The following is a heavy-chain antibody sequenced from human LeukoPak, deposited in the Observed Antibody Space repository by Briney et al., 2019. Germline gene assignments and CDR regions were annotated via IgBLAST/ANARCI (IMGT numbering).Heavy chain of an antibody. Sequence: PSETLSLTCTVSGGSISSSSYYWGWIRQPPGKGLEWIGEINHSGSTNYNPSLKSRVTISVDTSKNQFSLKLSSVTAADTAVYYCARGLSYSSSWYDYYYYMDVWGKGTTVTVSS. CDR3: ARGLSYSSSWYDYYYYMDV. J-gene: IGHJ6*03. D-gene: IGHD6-13*01. V-gene: IGHV4-39*07. CDR1: GGSISSSSYY. CDR2: INHSGST.